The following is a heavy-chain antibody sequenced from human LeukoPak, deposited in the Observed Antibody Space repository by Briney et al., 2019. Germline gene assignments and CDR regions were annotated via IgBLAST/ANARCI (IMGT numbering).Heavy chain of an antibody. D-gene: IGHD3-22*01. Sequence: SVKVSCKASGGTFSSYAISWVRQAPGRGLEWMGGIIPIFGTANYAQKFQGRVTITTDESTSTAYMELSSLRSEDTAVYYCARDLFYDSSGYYYGVGAFDIWGQGTMVTVSS. V-gene: IGHV1-69*05. CDR1: GGTFSSYA. CDR3: ARDLFYDSSGYYYGVGAFDI. J-gene: IGHJ3*02. CDR2: IIPIFGTA.